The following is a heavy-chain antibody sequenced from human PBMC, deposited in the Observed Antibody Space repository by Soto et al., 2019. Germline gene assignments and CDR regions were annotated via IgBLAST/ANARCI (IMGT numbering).Heavy chain of an antibody. CDR1: GGSFNGYY. J-gene: IGHJ4*02. D-gene: IGHD6-19*01. CDR3: ARGRQQWLVRAYYFDY. CDR2: INHSGST. Sequence: SETLSLTCAVYGGSFNGYYWSWIRQPPGKGLEWIGEINHSGSTNYNPSLKSRVTISVDTSKNQFSLKLSSVTAADTAVYYCARGRQQWLVRAYYFDYWGQGTLVTAPQ. V-gene: IGHV4-34*01.